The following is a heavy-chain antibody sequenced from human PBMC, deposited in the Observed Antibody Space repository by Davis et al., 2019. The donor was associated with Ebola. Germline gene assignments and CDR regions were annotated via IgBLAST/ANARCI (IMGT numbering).Heavy chain of an antibody. CDR3: AKVYGDDYNFPFDS. V-gene: IGHV1-2*02. CDR2: INPDSGAT. Sequence: ASVKVSCKASGYTFTGSYMHWVRQASGQGLEWMGWINPDSGATHYAQKFQGRVTMTRDTSISTAYMELSSLRSDDTAVYYCAKVYGDDYNFPFDSWGQGTLVTVSS. D-gene: IGHD5-24*01. CDR1: GYTFTGSY. J-gene: IGHJ4*02.